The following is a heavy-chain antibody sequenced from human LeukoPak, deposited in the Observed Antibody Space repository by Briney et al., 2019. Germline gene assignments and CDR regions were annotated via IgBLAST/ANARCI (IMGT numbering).Heavy chain of an antibody. J-gene: IGHJ3*02. D-gene: IGHD3-10*01. CDR3: ARKSYYSYAFDI. CDR2: ISYDGSNK. CDR1: GFTFSSYA. V-gene: IGHV3-30-3*01. Sequence: GGSLRLSCAASGFTFSSYAMHWVRQAPGKGLEWVAVISYDGSNKYYADSVKGRFTISRDNSKNTLYLQMNSLRAEDTAVYYCARKSYYSYAFDIWGQGTMVTVSS.